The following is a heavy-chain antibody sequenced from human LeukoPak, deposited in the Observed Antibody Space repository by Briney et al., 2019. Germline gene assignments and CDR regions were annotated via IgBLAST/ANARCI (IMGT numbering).Heavy chain of an antibody. CDR1: GGSISSGDYY. Sequence: PSQTLSLTCTVSGGSISSGDYYWSWIRQHPGKGLEWIGYIYTSGSTYYDPSLKSRVTISVDTSKNQFSLKLSSVTAADTAVYYCARGYSSSWDFDYWGQGTLVTVSS. D-gene: IGHD6-13*01. V-gene: IGHV4-31*03. CDR2: IYTSGST. J-gene: IGHJ4*02. CDR3: ARGYSSSWDFDY.